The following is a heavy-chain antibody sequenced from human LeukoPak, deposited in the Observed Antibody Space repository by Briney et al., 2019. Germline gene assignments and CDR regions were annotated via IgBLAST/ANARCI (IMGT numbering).Heavy chain of an antibody. D-gene: IGHD3-10*01. Sequence: QAGGSLRLSCAASGFSVSTNYMTWVRQAPGKGLEWVSVIYSGGSTYYADSVKGRFTISRDNSKNTLYLQMNSLRAEDTAVYYCASFMVRGADPFDYWGQGTLVTVSS. J-gene: IGHJ4*02. CDR3: ASFMVRGADPFDY. CDR1: GFSVSTNY. V-gene: IGHV3-66*01. CDR2: IYSGGST.